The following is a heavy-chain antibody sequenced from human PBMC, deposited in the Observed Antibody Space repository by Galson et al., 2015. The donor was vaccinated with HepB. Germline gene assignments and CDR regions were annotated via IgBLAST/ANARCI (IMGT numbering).Heavy chain of an antibody. D-gene: IGHD1-26*01. CDR3: TRQNNDGWEPGEGFDY. Sequence: SLRLSCAASGFTFSGYAMHWVRQASGKGLEWVGRFRSKANSYATAYAASVKGRFTISRDDSKNTAYLQMNSLKTEDTAVYYCTRQNNDGWEPGEGFDYWGQGTLVTASS. J-gene: IGHJ4*02. V-gene: IGHV3-73*01. CDR1: GFTFSGYA. CDR2: FRSKANSYAT.